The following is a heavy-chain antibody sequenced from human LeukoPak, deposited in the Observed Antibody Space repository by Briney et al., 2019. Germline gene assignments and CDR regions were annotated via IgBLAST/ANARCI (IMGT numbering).Heavy chain of an antibody. V-gene: IGHV3-15*01. Sequence: PGGSLRLSCAASGFTFSNAWMSWVRQAPGKGLEWVGRIKSKTDGGTTDYAAPVKGRFTISRDDSKNTLYLQMNSLKTEDTAVYYCTTDIRFGIFGEDYFDYWGQGTLVTVSS. J-gene: IGHJ4*02. CDR1: GFTFSNAW. CDR3: TTDIRFGIFGEDYFDY. D-gene: IGHD3-3*01. CDR2: IKSKTDGGTT.